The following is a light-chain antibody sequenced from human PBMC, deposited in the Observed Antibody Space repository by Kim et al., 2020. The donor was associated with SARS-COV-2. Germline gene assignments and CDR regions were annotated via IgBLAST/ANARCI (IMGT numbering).Light chain of an antibody. CDR1: YLGRKF. CDR2: EDI. CDR3: QAWDTSTVV. J-gene: IGLJ2*01. Sequence: GTPEHQTRITCSEKYLGRKFSYWNRHQPGQSPVLVIYEDIKRPSGIPERFSGSNSGNTATLTISGTQAIDEADYYCQAWDTSTVVFGGGTQLTVL. V-gene: IGLV3-1*01.